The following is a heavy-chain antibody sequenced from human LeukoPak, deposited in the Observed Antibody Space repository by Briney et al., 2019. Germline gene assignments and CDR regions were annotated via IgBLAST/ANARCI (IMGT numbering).Heavy chain of an antibody. J-gene: IGHJ6*03. CDR2: VYDRGST. Sequence: SETLSLTCAVYGGSFSGHYWTWIRQPPGKGLQWIGEVYDRGSTNYNPSLKSRLTISEDKSKKQFSLRLPSVTAADTAVYYCARGVVSGRFGDYYYYMDVWGKGTTVTVSS. V-gene: IGHV4-34*01. D-gene: IGHD3-16*01. CDR3: ARGVVSGRFGDYYYYMDV. CDR1: GGSFSGHY.